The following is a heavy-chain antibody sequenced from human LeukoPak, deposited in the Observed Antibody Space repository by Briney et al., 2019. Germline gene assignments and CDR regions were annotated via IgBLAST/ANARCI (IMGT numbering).Heavy chain of an antibody. J-gene: IGHJ4*02. D-gene: IGHD6-13*01. CDR3: ARGGGSSSWYPVKSKYYFDY. CDR2: INHSGST. V-gene: IGHV4-34*01. CDR1: GGSFSGYY. Sequence: SETLSLTCAVYGGSFSGYYWSWIRQPPGKGLEWIGEINHSGSTNYNPSLKSRVTISVDTSKNQFSLKLSSVTAADTAVYYCARGGGSSSWYPVKSKYYFDYWGQGTLVTVSS.